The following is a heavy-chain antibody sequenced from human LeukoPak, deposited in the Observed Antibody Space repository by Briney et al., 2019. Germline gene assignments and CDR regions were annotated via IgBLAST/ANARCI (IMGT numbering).Heavy chain of an antibody. CDR1: GFTFSTYS. Sequence: GGSLRLSCAASGFTFSTYSTNWVRQAPGKGLEWVSSISSSNGNRFYADSVKGRFTISRDNAKKSLYLQMNSLRAEDTAIYYCERNYDSGSWRYYYYMDVWGKGATVTISS. CDR3: ERNYDSGSWRYYYYMDV. CDR2: ISSSNGNR. D-gene: IGHD3-10*01. J-gene: IGHJ6*03. V-gene: IGHV3-21*01.